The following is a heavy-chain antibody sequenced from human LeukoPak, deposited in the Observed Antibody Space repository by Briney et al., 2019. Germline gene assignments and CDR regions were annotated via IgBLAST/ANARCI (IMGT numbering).Heavy chain of an antibody. J-gene: IGHJ4*02. CDR2: ISYDGSNE. V-gene: IGHV3-30-3*01. D-gene: IGHD4-17*01. CDR3: ARDLGFEENTDYAFDY. CDR1: GFTFSNYA. Sequence: GGSLGFSGEALGFTFSNYAMTGFRRAPGRGLEWVEVISYDGSNEYYADSVKGRFTISRDNSKNTLYLQMNSLRAEDTAVYYCARDLGFEENTDYAFDYWGQGTLVTGSS.